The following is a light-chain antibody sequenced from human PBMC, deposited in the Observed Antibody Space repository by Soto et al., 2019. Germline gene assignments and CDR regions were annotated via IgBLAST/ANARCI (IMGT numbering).Light chain of an antibody. CDR1: QSVSSN. J-gene: IGKJ2*01. V-gene: IGKV3-15*01. CDR2: GAS. Sequence: EIVMTQSPATLSVSPGERATVSCRASQSVSSNLAWYQQKPGQAPRLLIYGASTRATGIPARFSGSGSGTEFTLTISSLQSEDFAVYYCQQYNYWYTFGQGTKLEIK. CDR3: QQYNYWYT.